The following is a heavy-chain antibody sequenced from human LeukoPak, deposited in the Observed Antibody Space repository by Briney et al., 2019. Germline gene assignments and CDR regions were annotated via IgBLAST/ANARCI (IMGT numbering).Heavy chain of an antibody. J-gene: IGHJ4*02. V-gene: IGHV4-59*01. D-gene: IGHD2-2*01. CDR2: IHYSGST. CDR1: GVSISSYY. CDR3: AKYYCSRTSCYHFDY. Sequence: PSETLSPTCTVSGVSISSYYWSWIRQPPGKGLEWIGYIHYSGSTNYNPSLKSRVTILADTSKNQFSLKLSSVTAADTAVYYCAKYYCSRTSCYHFDYWGQGTLVTVSS.